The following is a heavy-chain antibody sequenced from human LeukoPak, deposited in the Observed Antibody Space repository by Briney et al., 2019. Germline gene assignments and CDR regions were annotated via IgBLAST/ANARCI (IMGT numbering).Heavy chain of an antibody. Sequence: GASVKVSCKASGYTFTGYYMHWVRQAPGQGLEWMGWINPNSGGTNYAQKFQGRVTMTRDTSISTAYMGLSRLRSDDTAVYYCGRRMDSSGWGDYWGQGTLVTVSS. V-gene: IGHV1-2*02. CDR1: GYTFTGYY. CDR2: INPNSGGT. CDR3: GRRMDSSGWGDY. J-gene: IGHJ4*02. D-gene: IGHD6-19*01.